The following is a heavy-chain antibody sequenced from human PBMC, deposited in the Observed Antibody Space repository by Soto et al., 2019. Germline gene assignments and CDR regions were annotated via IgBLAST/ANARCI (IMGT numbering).Heavy chain of an antibody. J-gene: IGHJ5*02. Sequence: QVQLVESGGGVVQPGRSLRLSCAASGFTFSSYGMHWVRQPPGKGLEWVAVIWYDGSNKYYADSVKGRFTISRDNSKNTLYLQMNSLRAEDTSVYYCARDRDCSGGSCYGNWFDPWGQGTLVTVSS. CDR1: GFTFSSYG. CDR2: IWYDGSNK. D-gene: IGHD2-15*01. CDR3: ARDRDCSGGSCYGNWFDP. V-gene: IGHV3-33*01.